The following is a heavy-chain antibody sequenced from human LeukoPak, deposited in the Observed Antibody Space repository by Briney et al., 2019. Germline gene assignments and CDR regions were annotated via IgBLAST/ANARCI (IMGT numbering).Heavy chain of an antibody. V-gene: IGHV3-21*01. CDR1: GFTFSSYS. J-gene: IGHJ4*02. Sequence: GGSLRLSCAASGFTFSSYSMNWVRQAPGKGLEWVSSISSSSSYIYYADSVKGRFAISRDNAKNSLYLQMNSLRAEDTAVHYCARGGYYDSSGYYYFRWGQGTLVTVSS. CDR2: ISSSSSYI. CDR3: ARGGYYDSSGYYYFR. D-gene: IGHD3-22*01.